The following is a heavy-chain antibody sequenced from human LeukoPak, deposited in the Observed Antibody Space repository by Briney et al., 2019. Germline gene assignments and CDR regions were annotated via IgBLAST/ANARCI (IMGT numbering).Heavy chain of an antibody. CDR3: ARVVDCSGGSCYFYFDY. CDR1: GGSISSYY. V-gene: IGHV4-59*01. D-gene: IGHD2-15*01. Sequence: SETLSLTCTVSGGSISSYYWSWIRQPPGKGLGWLGYIYYSGSTNYNPSLKCRVTISVDTSKNQFSLKLSSVTAADTAVYYCARVVDCSGGSCYFYFDYWGQGTLVTVSS. J-gene: IGHJ4*02. CDR2: IYYSGST.